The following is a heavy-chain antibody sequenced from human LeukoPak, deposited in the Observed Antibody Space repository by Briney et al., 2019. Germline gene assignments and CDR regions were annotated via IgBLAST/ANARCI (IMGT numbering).Heavy chain of an antibody. CDR3: VEGDSYDSSAYYFFDY. J-gene: IGHJ4*02. V-gene: IGHV3-23*01. CDR1: GFTFNNFA. Sequence: GGSLRLSCAASGFTFNNFAMSWVRQAPGKGLEWASAISTTGDSTYYADSVKGRFTISRDNSRDTLYLQMNSLRVEDTAVYYCVEGDSYDSSAYYFFDYWGQGTLVTVSS. D-gene: IGHD3-22*01. CDR2: ISTTGDST.